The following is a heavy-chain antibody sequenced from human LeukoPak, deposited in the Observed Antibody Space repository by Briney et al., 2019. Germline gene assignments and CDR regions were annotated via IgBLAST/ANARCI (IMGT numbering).Heavy chain of an antibody. V-gene: IGHV1-69*05. J-gene: IGHJ5*02. CDR2: IVPIFGTT. Sequence: ASVKVSCKASGGTFTSYSVSWVRQAPGHGLEWTGGIVPIFGTTNYAEKFKGRVTMTTDESTTIVYMELSSLRSEDTAVYYCARVTGYSNWFDPWGQGTLVTVSS. D-gene: IGHD4-11*01. CDR1: GGTFTSYS. CDR3: ARVTGYSNWFDP.